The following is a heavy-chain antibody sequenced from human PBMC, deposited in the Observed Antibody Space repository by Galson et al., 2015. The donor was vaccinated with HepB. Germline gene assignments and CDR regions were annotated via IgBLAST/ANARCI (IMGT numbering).Heavy chain of an antibody. CDR3: ARDRGYGDYLDY. D-gene: IGHD4-17*01. CDR2: ISYDGSNK. Sequence: SLRLSCAASGFTFSSFDMHWVRQAPGKGLEWVAVISYDGSNKYYSDSVKGRFIISRDNSKNTLYLQVNSLRAEDTAVYYCARDRGYGDYLDYWGQGALVTVSS. J-gene: IGHJ4*02. CDR1: GFTFSSFD. V-gene: IGHV3-30*04.